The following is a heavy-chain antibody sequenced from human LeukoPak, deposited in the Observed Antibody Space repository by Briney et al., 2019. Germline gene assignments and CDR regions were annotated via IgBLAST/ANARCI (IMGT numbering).Heavy chain of an antibody. Sequence: PGRSLRLSCAASGFTFSSYGIHWVRQAPGKGLEWVAVISYDGSNKNYADSVKGRFTVSRDNSKNTLYLQMNSLRAEDTAVYYCAKASSNYFYYFEYWGQGTLVTVSS. J-gene: IGHJ4*02. CDR2: ISYDGSNK. D-gene: IGHD2/OR15-2a*01. CDR3: AKASSNYFYYFEY. CDR1: GFTFSSYG. V-gene: IGHV3-30*18.